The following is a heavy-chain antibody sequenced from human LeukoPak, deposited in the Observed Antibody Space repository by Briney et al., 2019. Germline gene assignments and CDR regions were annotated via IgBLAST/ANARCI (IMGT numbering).Heavy chain of an antibody. CDR2: SSGSGSIT. CDR3: AKDLSSGYYDAFDI. CDR1: GFTSSSYV. J-gene: IGHJ3*02. V-gene: IGHV3-23*01. Sequence: GGSLRLSCAASGFTSSSYVMSWVRQAPGKGLEWVSASSGSGSITYYADSVKGRFTISRDNSNNTLYLQMNSLRAEDTAVYYCAKDLSSGYYDAFDIWGQGTKVTVSS. D-gene: IGHD3-22*01.